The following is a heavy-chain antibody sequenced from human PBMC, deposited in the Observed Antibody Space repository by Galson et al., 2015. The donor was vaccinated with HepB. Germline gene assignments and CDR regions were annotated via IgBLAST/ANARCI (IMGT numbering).Heavy chain of an antibody. D-gene: IGHD6-13*01. CDR1: GFTFSSYA. V-gene: IGHV3-30*04. CDR2: ISYDGSNK. CDR3: AREPFVSSSWPNDY. Sequence: SLRLSCAASGFTFSSYAMHWVRQAPGKGLEWVAVISYDGSNKYYADSVKGRFTISRDNSKNTLYLQMNSLRAEDTAVYYCAREPFVSSSWPNDYWGQGTLVTVSS. J-gene: IGHJ4*02.